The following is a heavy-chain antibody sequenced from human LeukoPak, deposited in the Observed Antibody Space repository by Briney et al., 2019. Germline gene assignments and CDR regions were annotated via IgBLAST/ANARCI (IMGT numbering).Heavy chain of an antibody. J-gene: IGHJ6*03. CDR1: GGSISSSSYY. V-gene: IGHV4-39*07. D-gene: IGHD1-1*01. CDR2: IYYSRST. Sequence: PSETLSLTCTVSGGSISSSSYYWGWIRQPPGKGLEWIGSIYYSRSTYYNPSLKSRVTISVDTSKNQFSLRLRSVTAADTAVYFCARGRVSSSTWYSTYYYYFYMDVWGQGTLVTVSS. CDR3: ARGRVSSSTWYSTYYYYFYMDV.